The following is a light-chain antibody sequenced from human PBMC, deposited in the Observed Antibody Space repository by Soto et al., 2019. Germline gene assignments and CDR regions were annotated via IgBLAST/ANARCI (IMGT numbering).Light chain of an antibody. CDR2: GAS. V-gene: IGKV3-20*01. CDR3: QQYGSAPLT. Sequence: EIVLTQSPGTLSLSPGERATLSCRASESVSDNYLAWYQQRSGQAPRLVIYGASSRASAVPDRFSGSGSGAVFTLTISRLEPEDFAVYYCQQYGSAPLTFGGGTKLEIK. CDR1: ESVSDNY. J-gene: IGKJ4*01.